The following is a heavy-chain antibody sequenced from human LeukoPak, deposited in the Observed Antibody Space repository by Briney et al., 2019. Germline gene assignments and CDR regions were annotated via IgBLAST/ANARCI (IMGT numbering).Heavy chain of an antibody. CDR1: GFTFSSYW. CDR2: IKQDGSQK. D-gene: IGHD6-19*01. CDR3: ARGSEGGLYNWSDP. Sequence: GGSLRLSCAASGFTFSSYWMSWVRQAPGKGLEWVANIKQDGSQKYYVDSVKGRFTISRDNAKNSLYLQMNSLRAEDTALYYCARGSEGGLYNWSDPWGQGTLVTVSS. J-gene: IGHJ5*02. V-gene: IGHV3-7*03.